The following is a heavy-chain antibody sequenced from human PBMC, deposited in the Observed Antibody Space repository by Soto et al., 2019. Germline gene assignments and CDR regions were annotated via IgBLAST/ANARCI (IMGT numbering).Heavy chain of an antibody. V-gene: IGHV4-31*03. J-gene: IGHJ4*02. D-gene: IGHD3-10*01. CDR3: AREPGV. CDR2: IYYSGST. Sequence: QVQLQESGPGLVKPSQTLSLTCTVSGGSISSGGYYWSWLRQHPGKGLEWRGYIYYSGSTYYNPPLKSRVTTSVETSKNQFSLKRSAVAAAATAVYYCAREPGVWGQVTLVSVSS. CDR1: GGSISSGGYY.